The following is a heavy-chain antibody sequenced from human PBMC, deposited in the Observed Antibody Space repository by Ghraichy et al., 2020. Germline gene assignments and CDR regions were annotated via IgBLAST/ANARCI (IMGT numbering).Heavy chain of an antibody. CDR3: ARDFHWNYELSPTG. V-gene: IGHV3-48*01. CDR2: ISSSSSTI. Sequence: GESLNISFAASGFTFSSYSMNWVRQAPGKGLEWVSYISSSSSTIYYADSVKGRFTISRDNAKNSLYLQMNSLRAEDTAVYYCARDFHWNYELSPTGWGQGTLVTVSS. D-gene: IGHD1-7*01. J-gene: IGHJ4*02. CDR1: GFTFSSYS.